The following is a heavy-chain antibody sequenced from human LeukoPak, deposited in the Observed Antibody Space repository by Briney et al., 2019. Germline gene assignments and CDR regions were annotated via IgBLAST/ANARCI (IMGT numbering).Heavy chain of an antibody. CDR1: GGSINSDLYY. D-gene: IGHD6-19*01. J-gene: IGHJ5*02. Sequence: SQTLSLTCTIPGGSINSDLYYWAWIRQPAGKRLGWIGRIYTNGWTDYNPSLKSRVTISVDTSKNQFSLKLSFVTAADTAFYYCARGSGWNSFDPWGQGTLVTVSS. CDR3: ARGSGWNSFDP. CDR2: IYTNGWT. V-gene: IGHV4-61*02.